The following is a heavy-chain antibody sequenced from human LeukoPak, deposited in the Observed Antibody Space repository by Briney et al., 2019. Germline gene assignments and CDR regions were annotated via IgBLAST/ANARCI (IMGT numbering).Heavy chain of an antibody. Sequence: ASVKVSCKVSGYTLTELSMHWVRQAPGKGLEWMGGFDPEDGETIYAQKFQGRVTMTEDTSTDTAYMELSSLRSGDTAVYYCATVSRGTTGNYYYGMDVWGQGTTVTVSS. CDR1: GYTLTELS. V-gene: IGHV1-24*01. J-gene: IGHJ6*02. D-gene: IGHD1-1*01. CDR2: FDPEDGET. CDR3: ATVSRGTTGNYYYGMDV.